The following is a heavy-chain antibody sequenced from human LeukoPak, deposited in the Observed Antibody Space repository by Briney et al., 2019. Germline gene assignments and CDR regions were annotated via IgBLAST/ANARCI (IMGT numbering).Heavy chain of an antibody. D-gene: IGHD3-3*01. J-gene: IGHJ1*01. Sequence: GGSLRLSCAASGFTFSSYAMSWVRQAPGKGLEWVPAISGSGGSTYYADSVKGRFTISRDNSKNTLYLQMNSLRAEDTAVYYCAKDQGEEYYDFWSGPFQHWGQGTLVTVSS. V-gene: IGHV3-23*01. CDR1: GFTFSSYA. CDR2: ISGSGGST. CDR3: AKDQGEEYYDFWSGPFQH.